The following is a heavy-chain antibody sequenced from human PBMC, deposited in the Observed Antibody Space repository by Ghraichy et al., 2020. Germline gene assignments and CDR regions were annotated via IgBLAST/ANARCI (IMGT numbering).Heavy chain of an antibody. CDR3: ARVADGDFDY. V-gene: IGHV4-4*02. CDR2: IYHSGST. CDR1: GGSFSSTKR. D-gene: IGHD4-17*01. Sequence: SETLSLTCAVSGGSFSSTKRWSWVRQPPGKGLEWIGEIYHSGSTTYNPSLKSRVTLSIDKAKNQFSLKLSSVTAADTAVYYCARVADGDFDYWGQGTLVTVSS. J-gene: IGHJ4*02.